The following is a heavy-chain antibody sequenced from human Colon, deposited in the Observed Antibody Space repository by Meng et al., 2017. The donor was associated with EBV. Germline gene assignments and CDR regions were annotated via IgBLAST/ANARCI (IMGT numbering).Heavy chain of an antibody. J-gene: IGHJ5*02. CDR2: INHSGTI. CDR3: ARGGGVIKGLVTWFDP. Sequence: QVQLQRWGAGLVKPSETLSRTCGVYGGSLSGYYWSWIRQTPGKGLEWIGEINHSGTINYNPSLRSRVTISVDRSNNQFSLRLSSVTAADTAVYYCARGGGVIKGLVTWFDPWGQGTLVTVSS. V-gene: IGHV4-34*01. D-gene: IGHD2-8*01. CDR1: GGSLSGYY.